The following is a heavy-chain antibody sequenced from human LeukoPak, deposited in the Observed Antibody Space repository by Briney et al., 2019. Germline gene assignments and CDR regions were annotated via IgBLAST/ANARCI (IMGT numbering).Heavy chain of an antibody. CDR2: IYYSGSP. D-gene: IGHD4-17*01. CDR1: GGSISNYY. J-gene: IGHJ4*02. Sequence: SETLSLTCTVSGGSISNYYWSWIRRPPGKRLEWIGYIYYSGSPNYSPSLKSRVTMSLDTSRNQFSLKLSSVTAADTAVYYCTRTSASTAIDYWGPGTLVTVSS. CDR3: TRTSASTAIDY. V-gene: IGHV4-59*01.